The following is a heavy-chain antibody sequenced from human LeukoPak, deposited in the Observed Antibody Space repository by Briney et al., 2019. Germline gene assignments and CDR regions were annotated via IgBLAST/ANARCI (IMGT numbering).Heavy chain of an antibody. CDR3: ARGGPYGDYLGY. V-gene: IGHV4-34*01. J-gene: IGHJ4*02. CDR1: GGSISGYY. CDR2: INHSGST. D-gene: IGHD4-17*01. Sequence: SETLSLTCTVSGGSISGYYWSWIRQPPGKGLEWIGEINHSGSTNYNPSLKSRVTISVDTSKNQFSLKLSSVTAADTAVYYCARGGPYGDYLGYWGQGTLVTVSS.